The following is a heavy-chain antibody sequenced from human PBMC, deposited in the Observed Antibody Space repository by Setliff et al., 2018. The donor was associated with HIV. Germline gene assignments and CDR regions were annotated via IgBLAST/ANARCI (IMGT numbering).Heavy chain of an antibody. Sequence: ASVKVSCKASGYTFSDYDVAWVRQAPGQGLEWMGWISGYSGHTSYAQKIQGRVTMTTDTSTSTAYMELRSLRSDDTAVYFCARGSSSVNYYHYGLDVWGQGTTVTVSS. J-gene: IGHJ6*02. D-gene: IGHD3-10*01. CDR1: GYTFSDYD. CDR3: ARGSSSVNYYHYGLDV. V-gene: IGHV1-18*01. CDR2: ISGYSGHT.